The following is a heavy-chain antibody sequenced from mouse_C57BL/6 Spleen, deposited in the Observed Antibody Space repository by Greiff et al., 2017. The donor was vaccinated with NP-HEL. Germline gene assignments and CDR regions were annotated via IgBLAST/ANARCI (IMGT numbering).Heavy chain of an antibody. V-gene: IGHV1-61*01. CDR3: ARGGGTHLDY. CDR2: IYPSDSET. D-gene: IGHD3-3*01. CDR1: GYTFTSYW. J-gene: IGHJ2*01. Sequence: QVQLQQSGAELVRPGSSVKLSCKASGYTFTSYWMDWVKQRPGQGLEWIGNIYPSDSETHYNQKFKDKATLTVDKSSSTASMQLSSLTSEASAVYYCARGGGTHLDYWGPGTTLTVSS.